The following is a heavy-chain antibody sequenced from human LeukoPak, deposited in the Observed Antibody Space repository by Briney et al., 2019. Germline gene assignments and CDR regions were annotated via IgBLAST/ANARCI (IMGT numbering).Heavy chain of an antibody. Sequence: GGSLRLSCAASGFIFSNYGMTWVRQAPGKGLEWVANINQDGSETYYVDSVRGRFTISRDNAKNSLYLQMNSLRAEDTALYYCVKVSVEAPGSDYWGQGTLVTVSS. V-gene: IGHV3-7*01. J-gene: IGHJ4*02. CDR1: GFIFSNYG. CDR2: INQDGSET. CDR3: VKVSVEAPGSDY. D-gene: IGHD2-15*01.